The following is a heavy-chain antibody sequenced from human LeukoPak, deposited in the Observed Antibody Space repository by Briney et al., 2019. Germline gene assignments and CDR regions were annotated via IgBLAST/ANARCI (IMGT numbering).Heavy chain of an antibody. CDR3: AKGGENYDSSGYYYEGQTFDY. CDR1: GFTFSSYG. D-gene: IGHD3-22*01. CDR2: IRYDGSNK. V-gene: IGHV3-30*02. Sequence: PGGSLRLSCAASGFTFSSYGMHWARQAPGKGLEWVAFIRYDGSNKYYADSVKGRFTISRDNSKNTLYLQMSSLRAEDTAVYYCAKGGENYDSSGYYYEGQTFDYWGQGTLVTVSS. J-gene: IGHJ4*02.